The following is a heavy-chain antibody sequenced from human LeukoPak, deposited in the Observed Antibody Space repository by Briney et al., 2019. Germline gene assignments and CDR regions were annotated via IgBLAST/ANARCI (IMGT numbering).Heavy chain of an antibody. V-gene: IGHV4-34*01. Sequence: TSETLSLTCAVYGGSFSGYYWSWIRQPPGKGLEWIGEINHSGSTNYNPSLKSRVTISVDTSKNQFSLKLSSVTAADTAVYYCARAAKSSSWLGTGGSTAWGQGTLVTVSS. CDR2: INHSGST. J-gene: IGHJ4*02. CDR1: GGSFSGYY. CDR3: ARAAKSSSWLGTGGSTA. D-gene: IGHD6-13*01.